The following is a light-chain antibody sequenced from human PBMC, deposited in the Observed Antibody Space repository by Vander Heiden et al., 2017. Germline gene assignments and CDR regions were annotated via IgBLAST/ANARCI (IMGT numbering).Light chain of an antibody. CDR1: SSNIGAGYD. CDR2: GNS. CDR3: QSYDSSLSVV. V-gene: IGLV1-40*01. Sequence: QSVLTQPPSVSGATGQRVTISCTGSSSNIGAGYDVHWYQQLPGTAPKLLIYGNSNRPSGVPDRFSGSKSGTSAPLAITGLQAEDEADYYCQSYDSSLSVVFGGGTKLTVL. J-gene: IGLJ2*01.